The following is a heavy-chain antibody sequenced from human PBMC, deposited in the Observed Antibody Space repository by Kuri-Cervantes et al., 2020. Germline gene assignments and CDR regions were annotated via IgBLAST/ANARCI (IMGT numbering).Heavy chain of an antibody. Sequence: ASVKVSCKASGYTFTSYYILWVRQAPGQGLEWMGIINPSGGSTTYAQKFQGRVTMTRDTSTSTVYMELSSLRSEDTAVYYCATAVTGLSPGHDAFDIWGQGTMVTVSS. CDR1: GYTFTSYY. CDR2: INPSGGST. CDR3: ATAVTGLSPGHDAFDI. J-gene: IGHJ3*02. D-gene: IGHD1-20*01. V-gene: IGHV1-46*01.